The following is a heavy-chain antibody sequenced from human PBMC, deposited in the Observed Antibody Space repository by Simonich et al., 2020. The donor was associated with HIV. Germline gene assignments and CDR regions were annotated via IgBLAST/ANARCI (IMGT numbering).Heavy chain of an antibody. CDR3: ARDGRKGSSTSCSYY. Sequence: EVQLVESGGGLVKPGGSLRLSCAASGFTFSSYSLNWVRQAPGKGLEWVSSISSSSSYIYYADSVKGRFTISRDNAKNPLLRKMNGLKTEDTAVDYCARDGRKGSSTSCSYYWGQGTLVTVSS. D-gene: IGHD2-2*01. CDR2: ISSSSSYI. CDR1: GFTFSSYS. V-gene: IGHV3-21*01. J-gene: IGHJ4*02.